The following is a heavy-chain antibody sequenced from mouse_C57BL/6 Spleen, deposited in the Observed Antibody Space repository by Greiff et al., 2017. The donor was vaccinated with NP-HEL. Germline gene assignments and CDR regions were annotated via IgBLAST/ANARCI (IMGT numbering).Heavy chain of an antibody. CDR2: IDPETGGT. CDR1: GYTFTDYE. J-gene: IGHJ3*01. CDR3: TRDGSSYAWFAD. Sequence: VQLQQSGAELVRPGASVTLSCKASGYTFTDYEMHWVKQTPVHGLEWIGAIDPETGGTAYNQKFKGKAILTADKSSSTAYMELRSLTSEDSAVYYCTRDGSSYAWFADWGQGTLVTVSA. D-gene: IGHD1-1*01. V-gene: IGHV1-15*01.